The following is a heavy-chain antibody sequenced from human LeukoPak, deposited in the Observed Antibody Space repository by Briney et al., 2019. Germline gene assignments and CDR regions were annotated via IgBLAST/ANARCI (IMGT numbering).Heavy chain of an antibody. D-gene: IGHD5-12*01. CDR2: INPNSGGT. CDR3: ARAPGNGWLRLLIDY. CDR1: GYTFTGYY. V-gene: IGHV1-2*02. Sequence: ASVKVSCKASGYTFTGYYVHWVRQAPGQGLEWMGWINPNSGGTNYAQKFQGRVTMTRDTSISTAYMELSRLRSDDTAVYYCARAPGNGWLRLLIDYWGQGTLVTVSS. J-gene: IGHJ4*02.